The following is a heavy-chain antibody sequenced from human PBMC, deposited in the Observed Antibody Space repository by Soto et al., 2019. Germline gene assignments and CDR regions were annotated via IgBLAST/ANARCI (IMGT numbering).Heavy chain of an antibody. CDR1: GFTLSNSV. J-gene: IGHJ4*02. Sequence: EVHLLQSWGGLVQPGGSLRLSCATSGFTLSNSVMSWVRRAPGKGLECVSKIAEKTYYSDSVKGRFTISRDNSQSTLYLQLNSIRAAAAAVYYCARRIYFPTGMLDHWGQGTLVTVSS. D-gene: IGHD1-1*01. CDR3: ARRIYFPTGMLDH. V-gene: IGHV3-23*01. CDR2: IAEKT.